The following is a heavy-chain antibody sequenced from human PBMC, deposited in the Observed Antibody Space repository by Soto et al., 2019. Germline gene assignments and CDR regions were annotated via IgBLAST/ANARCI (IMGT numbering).Heavy chain of an antibody. CDR3: AGILIVGATGAFDI. V-gene: IGHV4-59*01. CDR1: GGSISSYY. D-gene: IGHD1-26*01. CDR2: IYYSGST. Sequence: SETLSLTCTVSGGSISSYYWSWIRQPPGKGLEWIGYIYYSGSTNYNPSLKSRVTISVDTSKNQFSLKLSSVTAADTAVYYCAGILIVGATGAFDIWGQGTMVTV. J-gene: IGHJ3*02.